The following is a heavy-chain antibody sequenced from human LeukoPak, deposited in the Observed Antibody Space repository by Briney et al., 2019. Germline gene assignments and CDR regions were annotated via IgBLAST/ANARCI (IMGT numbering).Heavy chain of an antibody. CDR3: ARGVPSPFPDPFDH. Sequence: GGSLRLSCAASGFTVSSNYMSWVRQAPGKGPEWVSVIYSGGATHYADSVKGRFTISRDNSKNTLYLQMNSLRAEDTAAYYCARGVPSPFPDPFDHWGQGTLVTVSS. J-gene: IGHJ4*02. CDR1: GFTVSSNY. V-gene: IGHV3-66*02. CDR2: IYSGGAT. D-gene: IGHD2/OR15-2a*01.